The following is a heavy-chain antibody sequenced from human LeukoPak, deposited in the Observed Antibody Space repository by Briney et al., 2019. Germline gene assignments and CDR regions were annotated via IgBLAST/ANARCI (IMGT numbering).Heavy chain of an antibody. D-gene: IGHD2-15*01. J-gene: IGHJ4*02. CDR3: ARDGIDY. CDR1: GFTFSSYW. CDR2: IKQGGSEK. Sequence: GGSLRLSCAASGFTFSSYWMSWVRQAPGKGLEWVANIKQGGSEKYYVDSVKGRFTISRDDAKNLVYLQMNSLRVEDTAVYYCARDGIDYWGQGTLVTVSS. V-gene: IGHV3-7*04.